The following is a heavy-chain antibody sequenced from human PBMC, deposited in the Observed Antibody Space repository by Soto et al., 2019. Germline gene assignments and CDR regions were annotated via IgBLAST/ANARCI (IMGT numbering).Heavy chain of an antibody. CDR1: GFSFSLYT. J-gene: IGHJ4*02. CDR2: ISNNASDT. Sequence: VGSLRLSCSASGFSFSLYTIHWVRQAPVKGLEFVSAISNNASDTYYGDSVRGRFTISRDNSRNMVYLHMTSLRPEDTALYYCVREAGPCCDWSYYFDYWGQGTLVTVSS. CDR3: VREAGPCCDWSYYFDY. V-gene: IGHV3-64D*06. D-gene: IGHD3-9*01.